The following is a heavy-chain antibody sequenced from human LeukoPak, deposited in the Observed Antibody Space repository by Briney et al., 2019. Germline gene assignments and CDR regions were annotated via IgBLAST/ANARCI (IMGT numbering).Heavy chain of an antibody. CDR3: AKWGPYDILTGRIN. Sequence: GGSLRLSCAASGFTFSNYWMTWVRQAPGKGLEWVANIKPDESEKYYVGSVKGRFTISRDNAKNSLYLQMNSLRAEDTAVYYCAKWGPYDILTGRINWGQGTLVTVSS. CDR2: IKPDESEK. J-gene: IGHJ4*02. CDR1: GFTFSNYW. D-gene: IGHD3-9*01. V-gene: IGHV3-7*03.